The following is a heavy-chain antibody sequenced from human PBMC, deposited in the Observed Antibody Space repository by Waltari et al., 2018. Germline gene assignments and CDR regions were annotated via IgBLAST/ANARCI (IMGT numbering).Heavy chain of an antibody. CDR3: TSAY. CDR2: INHNSTVT. V-gene: IGHV3-48*03. Sequence: EVRLVESGGGLVKPGGSVRISCATFGFTFSSYEMNWVRLAPGKGPEWVAYINHNSTVTFYADSVRGRFTVSRDNANDLLFLQLDNVREDDTATYYCTSAYWGQG. CDR1: GFTFSSYE. J-gene: IGHJ4*02.